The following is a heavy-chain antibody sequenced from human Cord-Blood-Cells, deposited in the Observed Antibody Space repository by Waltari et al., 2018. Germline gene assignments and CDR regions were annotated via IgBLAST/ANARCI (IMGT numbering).Heavy chain of an antibody. CDR1: GFIFSSYA. CDR2: ISGSGGST. D-gene: IGHD6-6*01. CDR3: AKGPTSIAARPDWFDP. V-gene: IGHV3-23*01. Sequence: EVQLLESGGGLVQPGGSLRLSCAASGFIFSSYAMSWVRQAPGKGLEWVSAISGSGGSTYYADSVKGRFTISRDNSKNTLYLQMNSLRAEDTAVYYCAKGPTSIAARPDWFDPWGQGTLVTVSS. J-gene: IGHJ5*02.